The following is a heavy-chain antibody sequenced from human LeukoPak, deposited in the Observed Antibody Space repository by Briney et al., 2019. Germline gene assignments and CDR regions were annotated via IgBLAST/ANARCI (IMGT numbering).Heavy chain of an antibody. CDR1: GFTFSTYS. V-gene: IGHV3-21*01. Sequence: GGSLRLSCEVSGFTFSTYSMNWVRQAPGKGLEWVSSISSSSSYIYYADSVKGRFTISRDNAKNSLFLQMNSLRAEDTAVYYCARGKTSQNIVTRKTYNWFDPRGQGTLVTVSS. J-gene: IGHJ5*02. CDR3: ARGKTSQNIVTRKTYNWFDP. CDR2: ISSSSSYI. D-gene: IGHD3-16*02.